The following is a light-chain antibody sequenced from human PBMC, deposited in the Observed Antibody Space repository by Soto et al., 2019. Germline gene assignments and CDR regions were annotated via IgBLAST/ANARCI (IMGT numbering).Light chain of an antibody. Sequence: EIVLTQSPGTLSLSPGERATLSCRASQSVSSSYLAWYQQKPGQAPRLLIYGASSRATGIPDRFSGSGSGTDFTLTISRLETEDFAVYYCQQYGSSPLTFGCGTKVEIK. J-gene: IGKJ4*01. V-gene: IGKV3-20*01. CDR2: GAS. CDR3: QQYGSSPLT. CDR1: QSVSSSY.